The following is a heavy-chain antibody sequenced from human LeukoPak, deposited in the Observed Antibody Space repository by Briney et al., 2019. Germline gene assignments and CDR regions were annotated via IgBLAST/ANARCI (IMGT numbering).Heavy chain of an antibody. CDR3: AKIPARQDSGNYYGIGYFDY. D-gene: IGHD1-26*01. J-gene: IGHJ4*02. CDR2: ISGGGGST. Sequence: GGSLRLSCAASGFTFSSYAMSWVRQAPGKGLEWVSAISGGGGSTYYADSVKGRFTISRDNSKNTLYLQMNSLRAEDTAVYYCAKIPARQDSGNYYGIGYFDYWGQGTLVTVSS. V-gene: IGHV3-23*01. CDR1: GFTFSSYA.